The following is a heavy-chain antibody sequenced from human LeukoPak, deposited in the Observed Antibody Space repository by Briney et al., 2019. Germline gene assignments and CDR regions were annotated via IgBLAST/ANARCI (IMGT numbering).Heavy chain of an antibody. V-gene: IGHV1-2*02. CDR2: INPNSGGT. Sequence: ASVKVSCKASGYTFTGYYMHWVRQAPGQGLEWMGWINPNSGGTNYAQKFQGRVTMTRDTSISTAYMELSRLRSDDTAVYYCARDPYSSGLYYYYPMDAWGEGTTVTVSS. CDR1: GYTFTGYY. D-gene: IGHD6-19*01. J-gene: IGHJ6*03. CDR3: ARDPYSSGLYYYYPMDA.